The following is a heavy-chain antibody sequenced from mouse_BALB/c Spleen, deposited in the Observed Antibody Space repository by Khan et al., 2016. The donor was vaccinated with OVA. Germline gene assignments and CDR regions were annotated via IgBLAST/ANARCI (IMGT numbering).Heavy chain of an antibody. CDR3: ARCLMWYEYDGNAVDY. CDR1: GFTFSTYT. Sequence: EVELVESGAGLVKPGGSLKLSCAASGFTFSTYTMSWVRQTPEKRLAWVATISSGGGDTYYPDSVKGRCTISRDTATNNLYLQMSSLRSEDTALYYGARCLMWYEYDGNAVDYWGQATSVTVSS. V-gene: IGHV5-9*03. D-gene: IGHD2-4*01. J-gene: IGHJ4*01. CDR2: ISSGGGDT.